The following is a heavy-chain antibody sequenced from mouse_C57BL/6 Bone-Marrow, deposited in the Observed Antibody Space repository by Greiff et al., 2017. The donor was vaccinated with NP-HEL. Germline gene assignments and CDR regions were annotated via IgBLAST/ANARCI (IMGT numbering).Heavy chain of an antibody. J-gene: IGHJ4*01. CDR2: ISYDGSN. CDR1: GYSITSGYY. Sequence: EVQLVESGPGLVKPSQSLSLTCSVTGYSITSGYYWNWIRQFPGNKLEWMGYISYDGSNNYNPSLKNRITITRDTSKNQFFLKLNSVTTEDTATYYCARWIAQAVYYAMDYWGQGTSVTVSS. D-gene: IGHD3-2*02. V-gene: IGHV3-6*01. CDR3: ARWIAQAVYYAMDY.